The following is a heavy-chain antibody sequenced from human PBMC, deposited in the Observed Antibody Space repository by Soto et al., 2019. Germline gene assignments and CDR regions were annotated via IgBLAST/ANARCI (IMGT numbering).Heavy chain of an antibody. CDR1: GFTFRSYN. D-gene: IGHD6-13*01. CDR2: ISISGTAI. J-gene: IGHJ5*02. Sequence: PGGALRDSGAASGFTFRSYNMNWVRQAPGKRLEWVSYISISGTAIYYADSVKGRFTISRDDAKNSLYLQMNSLRDEDTSVYYCARDNGIAGSFDPVGQGALVTVSS. V-gene: IGHV3-48*02. CDR3: ARDNGIAGSFDP.